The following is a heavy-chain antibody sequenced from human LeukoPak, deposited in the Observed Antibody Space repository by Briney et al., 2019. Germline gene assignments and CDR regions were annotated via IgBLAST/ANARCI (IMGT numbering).Heavy chain of an antibody. V-gene: IGHV1-2*02. CDR3: ARDPYYYYYMDV. CDR1: GYTFTGYF. J-gene: IGHJ6*03. Sequence: ASVKVSCRASGYTFTGYFVHWVRQAPGQGLQWMGWINPNTGGTNYAQKFQGRVTMTRDTSISTAYMELSRLRSDDTAVYYCARDPYYYYYMDVWGKGTTVTVSS. CDR2: INPNTGGT.